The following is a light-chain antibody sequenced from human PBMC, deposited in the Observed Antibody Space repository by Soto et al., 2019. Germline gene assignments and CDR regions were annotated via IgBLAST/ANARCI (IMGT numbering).Light chain of an antibody. J-gene: IGKJ2*01. Sequence: EIVRTHSPATLSVSPGERATLSCRASQSVGSNLAWYQQRPGQPPRLLIYDASTRATDIPARFSGGGSGTEFTLTLSSLQSEDFAVYYCQQYNNWPYTFGQGTKLQIK. CDR1: QSVGSN. CDR3: QQYNNWPYT. V-gene: IGKV3-15*01. CDR2: DAS.